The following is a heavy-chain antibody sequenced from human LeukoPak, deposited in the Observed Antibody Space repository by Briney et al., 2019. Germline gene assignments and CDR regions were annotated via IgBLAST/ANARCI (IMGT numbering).Heavy chain of an antibody. CDR3: ARRLWSGPFDY. CDR2: VYSSGSP. D-gene: IGHD3-3*01. V-gene: IGHV4-4*09. J-gene: IGHJ4*01. CDR1: GGSISNDY. Sequence: PSETLSLTYTVSGGSISNDYWTWIRQPPGKGLEWIGFVYSSGSPIYNSSLESRVTMSLDTSNNQFSLKLTSVTAADSAVYYCARRLWSGPFDYWSQGTLVTVFS.